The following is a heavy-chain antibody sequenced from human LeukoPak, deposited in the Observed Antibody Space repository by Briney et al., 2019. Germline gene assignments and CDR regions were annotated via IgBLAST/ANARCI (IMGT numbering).Heavy chain of an antibody. V-gene: IGHV3-11*01. J-gene: IGHJ4*02. D-gene: IGHD4-17*01. CDR2: ISSTGITK. Sequence: PGGSLRLSCAASGFTFSDYYMSWIRQAPGKGLEWVSYISSTGITKYYADSVKGRFTVSRDNAKNSLYLQMNGPRAEDTAVYYCARGPYDDHVDYWGQGTLLTVSS. CDR1: GFTFSDYY. CDR3: ARGPYDDHVDY.